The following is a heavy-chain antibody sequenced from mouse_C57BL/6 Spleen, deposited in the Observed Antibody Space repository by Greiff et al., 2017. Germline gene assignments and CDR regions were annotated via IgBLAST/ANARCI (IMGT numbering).Heavy chain of an antibody. Sequence: VQLQQSGAELVRPGASVTLSCKASGYTFTDYEMHWVKQTPVHGLEWIGAIDPETGGTAYNQKFKGKAILTADKSSSTAYMELRSLTSADSAVYYCTRSLITTVVASMDYWGQGTSVTVSS. CDR3: TRSLITTVVASMDY. D-gene: IGHD1-1*01. CDR2: IDPETGGT. V-gene: IGHV1-15*01. J-gene: IGHJ4*01. CDR1: GYTFTDYE.